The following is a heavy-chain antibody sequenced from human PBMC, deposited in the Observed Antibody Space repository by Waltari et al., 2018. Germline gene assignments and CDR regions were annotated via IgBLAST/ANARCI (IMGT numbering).Heavy chain of an antibody. J-gene: IGHJ4*02. CDR3: AGLGDGYGLDY. D-gene: IGHD5-12*01. Sequence: QVQLQESGPGLVKPSQTLSLTCTVSGGSISSGSYYWSWIRQPAGKGMEWLGRIYTSGSTNYNPSLKSRVTRSVDPSKTQFSLKMSSVTAADTAVYYCAGLGDGYGLDYWGQGTLVTVSS. CDR2: IYTSGST. CDR1: GGSISSGSYY. V-gene: IGHV4-61*02.